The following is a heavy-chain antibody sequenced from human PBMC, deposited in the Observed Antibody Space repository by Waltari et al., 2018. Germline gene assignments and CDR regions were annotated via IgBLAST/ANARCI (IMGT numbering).Heavy chain of an antibody. CDR3: AFQLREVDY. Sequence: EVQLVASGGGLVQPGGSLRLSCAASGFTFSSYWMSWVRQGPGMGLGWVANIKQNGRVKYYVYSLKGRFTISRDNTKSSLDLQMNSLRAEETGGYYCAFQLREVDYWGQGTLVTVSS. CDR1: GFTFSSYW. V-gene: IGHV3-7*01. D-gene: IGHD1-1*01. J-gene: IGHJ4*02. CDR2: IKQNGRVK.